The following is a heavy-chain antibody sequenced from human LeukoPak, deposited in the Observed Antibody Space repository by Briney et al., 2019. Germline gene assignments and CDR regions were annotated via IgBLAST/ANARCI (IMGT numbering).Heavy chain of an antibody. V-gene: IGHV3-20*04. Sequence: RSGGSLRLSCAASGFTFDDYGTSWVRQAPGKGLEWVSGINWNGGSTGYADSVKGRFTISRDNAKNSLYLQMNSLRAEDAALYYCARGSVARPLDYWGQGTLVTVSS. D-gene: IGHD2-2*02. J-gene: IGHJ4*02. CDR2: INWNGGST. CDR1: GFTFDDYG. CDR3: ARGSVARPLDY.